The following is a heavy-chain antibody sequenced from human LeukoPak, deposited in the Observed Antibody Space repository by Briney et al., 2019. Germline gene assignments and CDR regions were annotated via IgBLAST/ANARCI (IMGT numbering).Heavy chain of an antibody. V-gene: IGHV3-7*01. CDR3: ARADMTTITYPEY. J-gene: IGHJ4*02. CDR2: INQDASEK. CDR1: GLTFSGYW. D-gene: IGHD5-24*01. Sequence: GGSLRLSCEVSGLTFSGYWVTWVRQAPGKGLEWVANINQDASEKYYVESVKGRFAISRDNAKDSLYLQMNSLRAEDTAIYYCARADMTTITYPEYWGQGTPVTVSS.